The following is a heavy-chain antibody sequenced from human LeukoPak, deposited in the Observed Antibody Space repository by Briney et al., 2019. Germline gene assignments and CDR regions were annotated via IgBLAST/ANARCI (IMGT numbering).Heavy chain of an antibody. Sequence: GGSLRLSCAAPGFTVSSNYMSWVRQAPGKGLEWVSVIYSGGSTYYADSVKGRFTISRDNSKNTLYLQMNSLRAEDTAVYYCARGGIVVVPATSAPFDYWGQGTLVTVSS. CDR1: GFTVSSNY. D-gene: IGHD2-2*01. CDR3: ARGGIVVVPATSAPFDY. CDR2: IYSGGST. V-gene: IGHV3-53*01. J-gene: IGHJ4*02.